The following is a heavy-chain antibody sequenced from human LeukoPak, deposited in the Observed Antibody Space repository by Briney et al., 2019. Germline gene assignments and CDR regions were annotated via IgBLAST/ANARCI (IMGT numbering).Heavy chain of an antibody. Sequence: SETLSLTCSVSGGSITNYFCSWIRQSPGKGLEWIGYTYSSGTTNHNPSLRGRVTIPMDTSKSQFSLKLSSVTAEDTAVYYCATLFGFSGYFDYWGQGILVTVSS. D-gene: IGHD3-10*01. CDR1: GGSITNYF. J-gene: IGHJ4*02. V-gene: IGHV4-59*01. CDR2: TYSSGTT. CDR3: ATLFGFSGYFDY.